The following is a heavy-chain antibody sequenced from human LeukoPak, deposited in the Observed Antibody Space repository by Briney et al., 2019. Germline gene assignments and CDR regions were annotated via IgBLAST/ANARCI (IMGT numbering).Heavy chain of an antibody. Sequence: GGSLRLSCAASGFTVSSNYMSWVRQAPGKGLEWVANIKQDGSEKYYVDSVKGRFTISRDNAKNSLYLQMNSLRAEDTAVYYCARGIAARGDYYYYYGMDVWGQGTTVTVSS. CDR1: GFTVSSNY. D-gene: IGHD6-6*01. CDR3: ARGIAARGDYYYYYGMDV. J-gene: IGHJ6*02. CDR2: IKQDGSEK. V-gene: IGHV3-7*01.